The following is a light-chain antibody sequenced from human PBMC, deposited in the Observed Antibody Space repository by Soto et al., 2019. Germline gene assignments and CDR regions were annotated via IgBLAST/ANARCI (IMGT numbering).Light chain of an antibody. J-gene: IGKJ2*01. CDR3: QQYNNWPPYT. Sequence: EIVMTQSPATLSLSPGERATLSCRASQSVSSNLACYQQKPGQAPRLLIYGASTRATAIPARFSGSGSGTEFTLTISSLQSEDFAVYYCQQYNNWPPYTFGQGTKLAIK. CDR1: QSVSSN. V-gene: IGKV3-15*01. CDR2: GAS.